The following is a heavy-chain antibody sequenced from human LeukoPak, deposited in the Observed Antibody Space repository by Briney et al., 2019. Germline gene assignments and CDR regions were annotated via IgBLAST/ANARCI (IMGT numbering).Heavy chain of an antibody. CDR1: GFTFSSYE. CDR2: ISSSGSTI. V-gene: IGHV3-48*03. D-gene: IGHD3-22*01. Sequence: GGXLRLSCAASGFTFSSYEMNWVRQAPGKGLEWVSYISSSGSTIYYADSVKGRFTISRDKAKNSLYLQMNSLRAEDTAVYYCAVDSSGHFDYWGRGTLVTVSS. CDR3: AVDSSGHFDY. J-gene: IGHJ4*02.